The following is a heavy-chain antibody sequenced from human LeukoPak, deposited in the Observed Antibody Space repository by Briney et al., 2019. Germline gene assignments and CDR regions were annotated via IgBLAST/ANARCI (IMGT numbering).Heavy chain of an antibody. CDR2: IYYSGST. V-gene: IGHV4-30-4*08. J-gene: IGHJ4*02. CDR1: GGSISSGDYY. Sequence: SQTLSLTCTVSGGSISSGDYYWSWIRQPPGKGLERIGYIYYSGSTYYNPSLKSRVTISVDTSKNQFSLKLSSVTAADTAVYYCARVDTAMVSHDYWGQGTLVTVSS. CDR3: ARVDTAMVSHDY. D-gene: IGHD5-18*01.